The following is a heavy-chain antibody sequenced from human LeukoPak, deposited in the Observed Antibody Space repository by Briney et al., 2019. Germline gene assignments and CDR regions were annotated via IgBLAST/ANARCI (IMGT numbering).Heavy chain of an antibody. CDR1: GFTFSSYA. CDR3: ARSYQGGSDY. CDR2: ISYDGSNK. V-gene: IGHV3-30*01. J-gene: IGHJ4*02. Sequence: GRSLRLSCAASGFTFSSYAMHWVRQAPGKGLEWVAVISYDGSNKYYADSVKGRFTISRDNSENTLYLQMNSLRAEDTAVYYCARSYQGGSDYWGQGTLVTVSS. D-gene: IGHD1-26*01.